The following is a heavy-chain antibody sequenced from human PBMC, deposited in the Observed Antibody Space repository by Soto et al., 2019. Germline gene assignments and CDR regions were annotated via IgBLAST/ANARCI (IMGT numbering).Heavy chain of an antibody. Sequence: QVQLQESGPGLVKPSQTLSLTCTVSGGSISSGGYYWSWIRQHPGKGLEWIGYIYYSGSTYYNPSPTRRVTISVDTSKNQSSLKLSSLTAADTAVYYCAREGLMRGSADYWGQGPLVTVSS. V-gene: IGHV4-31*03. CDR3: AREGLMRGSADY. D-gene: IGHD3-10*01. CDR2: IYYSGST. CDR1: GGSISSGGYY. J-gene: IGHJ4*02.